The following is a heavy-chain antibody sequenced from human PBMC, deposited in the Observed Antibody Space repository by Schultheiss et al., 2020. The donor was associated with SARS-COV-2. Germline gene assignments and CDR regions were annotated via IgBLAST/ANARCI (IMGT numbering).Heavy chain of an antibody. V-gene: IGHV1-69*13. CDR2: IIPIFGTA. D-gene: IGHD2-2*01. J-gene: IGHJ5*02. CDR1: GGTFSSYA. Sequence: SVKVSCKASGGTFSSYAISWVRQAPGQGLEWMGGIIPIFGTANYAQKFQGRVTITADESTSTAYMELSSLRSEDTAVYYCARTYCSSTSCYLNYNWFDPWGQGTLVTVSS. CDR3: ARTYCSSTSCYLNYNWFDP.